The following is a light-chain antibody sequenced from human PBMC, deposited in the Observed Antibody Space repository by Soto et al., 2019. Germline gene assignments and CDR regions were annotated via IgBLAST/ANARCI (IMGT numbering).Light chain of an antibody. CDR1: QTISSW. J-gene: IGKJ1*01. CDR3: QHYNSYSEA. CDR2: KAS. V-gene: IGKV1-5*03. Sequence: DIQMTLSPSTLSGSVVDRVTITCRASQTISSWLAWYQQKPGKAPKLLIYKASTLKSGVPSRFSGSGSGTEFTLTICSLQPDDFATDYGQHYNSYSEAFGQGTKVDI.